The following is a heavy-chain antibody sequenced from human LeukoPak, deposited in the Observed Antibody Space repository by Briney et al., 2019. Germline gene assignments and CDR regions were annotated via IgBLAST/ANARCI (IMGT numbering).Heavy chain of an antibody. J-gene: IGHJ6*04. CDR1: GYTFTSYY. Sequence: GASVKVSCKASGYTFTSYYMHWVRQAPGQGLEWMGIINPSGGSTSYAQKFQGRVTMTRDMSTSTVYMELSSLRAEDTAVYYCAERGITMIGGVWGKGTTVTISS. CDR2: INPSGGST. V-gene: IGHV1-46*01. D-gene: IGHD3-10*02. CDR3: AERGITMIGGV.